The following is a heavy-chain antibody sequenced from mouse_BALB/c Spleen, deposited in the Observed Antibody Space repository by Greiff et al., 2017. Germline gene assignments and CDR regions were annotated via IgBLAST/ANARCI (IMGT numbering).Heavy chain of an antibody. CDR1: GFAFSSYD. CDR3: ARHDLLWYLYYAMDY. V-gene: IGHV5-12-1*01. D-gene: IGHD2-1*01. J-gene: IGHJ4*01. CDR2: ISSGGGST. Sequence: EVQRVESGGGLVKPGGSLKLSCAASGFAFSSYDMSWVRQTPEKRLEWVAYISSGGGSTYYPDTVKGRFTISRDNAKNTLYLQMSSLKSEDTAMYYCARHDLLWYLYYAMDYWGQGTSVTVSS.